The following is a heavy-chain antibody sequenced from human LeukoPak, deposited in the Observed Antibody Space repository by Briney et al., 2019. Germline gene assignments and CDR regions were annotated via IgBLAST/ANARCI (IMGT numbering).Heavy chain of an antibody. CDR1: GYTFTSYD. CDR2: MNPNSGNT. D-gene: IGHD3-16*02. J-gene: IGHJ5*02. CDR3: ARGVRVYDYVWGSYRYYPWFDP. Sequence: GASVKVSFKASGYTFTSYDINWVRQATGQGLEWMGWMNPNSGNTGYAQKFQGRVTMTRNTSISTAYMELSSLRSEDTALYYCARGVRVYDYVWGSYRYYPWFDPWGQGTLVTVSS. V-gene: IGHV1-8*01.